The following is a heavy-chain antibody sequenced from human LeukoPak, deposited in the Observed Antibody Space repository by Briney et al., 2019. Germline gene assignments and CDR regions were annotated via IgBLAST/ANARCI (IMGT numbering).Heavy chain of an antibody. CDR1: GGSFSGYY. CDR3: ARYCSSGYYLSHFDY. J-gene: IGHJ4*02. V-gene: IGHV4-34*01. D-gene: IGHD3-22*01. CDR2: INHSGST. Sequence: PSETLSLTCAVYGGSFSGYYWSWIRQPPGKGLEWIGEINHSGSTNYKPSLKSRVTISVDKSKNQFSLKLSSVTAADTAVYYCARYCSSGYYLSHFDYWGQGTLVTVSS.